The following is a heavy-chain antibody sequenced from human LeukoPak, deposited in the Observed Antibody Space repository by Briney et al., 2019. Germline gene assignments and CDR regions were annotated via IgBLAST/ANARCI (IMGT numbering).Heavy chain of an antibody. V-gene: IGHV3-21*01. J-gene: IGHJ4*02. CDR1: GFTFSSYS. Sequence: GGSLRLSCAASGFTFSSYSMNWVRQAPGKGLEWVSSISSSSSYIYYADSVKGRFTISRDNAKNSLYLQMNSLRAKDTAVYYCARVRGYSYGPNDYWGQGTLVTVSS. D-gene: IGHD5-18*01. CDR3: ARVRGYSYGPNDY. CDR2: ISSSSSYI.